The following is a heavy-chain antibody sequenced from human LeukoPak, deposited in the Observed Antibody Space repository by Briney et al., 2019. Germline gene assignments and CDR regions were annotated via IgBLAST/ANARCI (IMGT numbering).Heavy chain of an antibody. V-gene: IGHV4-39*07. D-gene: IGHD3-10*01. CDR3: ARGRYYYGSGSYYPFDY. J-gene: IGHJ4*02. CDR1: GDSISSGDYY. CDR2: INHSGST. Sequence: SETLSLTCTVSGDSISSGDYYWSWIRQPPGKGLEWIGEINHSGSTNYNPSLKSRVTISVDTSKNQFSLKLSSVTAADTAVYYCARGRYYYGSGSYYPFDYWGQGTLVTVSS.